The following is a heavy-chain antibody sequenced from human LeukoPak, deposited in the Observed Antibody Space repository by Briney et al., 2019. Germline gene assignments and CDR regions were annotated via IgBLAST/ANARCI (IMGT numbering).Heavy chain of an antibody. D-gene: IGHD6-19*01. CDR2: INPNSGGT. J-gene: IGHJ3*02. CDR3: AIVASQWLVRRGAFDI. Sequence: ASVKVSCKASGYTFTGYCMHWVRQAPGQGLEWMGWINPNSGGTNYAQKFQGRVTMTRDTSISTAYMELSRLRSDDTAVYYCAIVASQWLVRRGAFDIWGQGTMVTVSS. V-gene: IGHV1-2*02. CDR1: GYTFTGYC.